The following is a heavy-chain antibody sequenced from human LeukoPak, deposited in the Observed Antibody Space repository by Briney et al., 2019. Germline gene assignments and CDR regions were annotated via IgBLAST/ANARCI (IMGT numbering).Heavy chain of an antibody. Sequence: SEILSLTCTVSGDSFRSYYWGWIRQPPGKGLEWIGSIYDSGSTYYNPSLKSRVTISVDTSKNQFSLKLNSVTAADTAVYYCARHYGPWGQGTLVTVSS. D-gene: IGHD3-10*01. CDR2: IYDSGST. CDR1: GDSFRSYY. J-gene: IGHJ5*02. V-gene: IGHV4-39*01. CDR3: ARHYGP.